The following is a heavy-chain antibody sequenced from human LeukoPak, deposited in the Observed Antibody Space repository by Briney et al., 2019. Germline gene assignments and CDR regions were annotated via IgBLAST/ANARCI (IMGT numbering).Heavy chain of an antibody. CDR3: ARVSGYNYGSFDP. J-gene: IGHJ5*02. V-gene: IGHV4-39*07. CDR2: IYDSGST. Sequence: SETLSLTCTVSGGSIRSSYYYWGWIRQPPGKGLEWIGSIYDSGSTYYNPSLKSRVTISVDTSKNQFSLRLSSVTAADTAVYYCARVSGYNYGSFDPWGQGTLVTVSS. D-gene: IGHD5-18*01. CDR1: GGSIRSSYYY.